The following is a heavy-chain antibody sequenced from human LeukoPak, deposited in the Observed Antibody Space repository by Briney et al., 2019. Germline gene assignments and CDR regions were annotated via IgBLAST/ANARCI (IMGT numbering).Heavy chain of an antibody. CDR1: GFTFSHYP. CDR2: ISYGSNYR. J-gene: IGHJ4*02. Sequence: PGGSLRLSCAASGFTFSHYPMHWVRQAPGKGLEWLAVISYGSNYRYYADSVKGRFTISRGNSNNTLYLQIDSLRPEDTAMYFCARDRRYYFDYWGQGTLVTVSS. V-gene: IGHV3-30*01. CDR3: ARDRRYYFDY.